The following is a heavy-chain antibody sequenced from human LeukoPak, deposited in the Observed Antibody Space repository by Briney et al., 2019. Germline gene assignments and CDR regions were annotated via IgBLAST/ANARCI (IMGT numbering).Heavy chain of an antibody. D-gene: IGHD3-3*01. Sequence: PSETLSLTCTVSGGSISSSSYYWGWIRQPPGKGLEWIGSIYYSGSTYYNPSLKSRVTISVDTSKNQFSLKLSSVTAADTDVYYCARHNRHYDFWSGYYNPGPLEYWGQGTLVTVSS. CDR2: IYYSGST. CDR3: ARHNRHYDFWSGYYNPGPLEY. CDR1: GGSISSSSYY. J-gene: IGHJ4*02. V-gene: IGHV4-39*01.